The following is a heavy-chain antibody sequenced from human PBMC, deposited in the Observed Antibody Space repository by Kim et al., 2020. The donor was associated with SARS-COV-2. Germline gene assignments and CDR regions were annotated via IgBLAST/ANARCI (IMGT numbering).Heavy chain of an antibody. J-gene: IGHJ4*02. Sequence: SPSFQGHVTISADKSISTAYLQWSSLKASDTAMYYCARPDDSGNVLSMGYWGQGTLVTVSS. D-gene: IGHD3-22*01. CDR3: ARPDDSGNVLSMGY. V-gene: IGHV5-10-1*01.